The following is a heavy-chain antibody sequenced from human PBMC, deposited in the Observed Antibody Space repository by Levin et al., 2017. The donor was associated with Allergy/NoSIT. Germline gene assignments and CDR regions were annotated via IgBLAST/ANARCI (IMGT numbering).Heavy chain of an antibody. CDR1: GASISSDYY. D-gene: IGHD5-12*01. CDR3: ARRGYHNAGFDY. J-gene: IGHJ4*02. CDR2: IHYTGRT. Sequence: SETLSLTCTVSGASISSDYYWGWIRQPPGKGLEWVGYIHYTGRTYYNPSLKSRVTISVDTSKNHFSLRLSSVTAADTAVYYCARRGYHNAGFDYWGQGTLVTVSS. V-gene: IGHV4-39*02.